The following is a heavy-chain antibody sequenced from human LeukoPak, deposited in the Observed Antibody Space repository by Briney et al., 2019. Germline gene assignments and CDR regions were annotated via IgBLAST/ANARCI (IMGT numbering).Heavy chain of an antibody. CDR1: GGSFSGYY. J-gene: IGHJ3*02. Sequence: PSETLSLTCAVYGGSFSGYYWSWIRQPPGKGLEWIGEINHSGSTNYNPSLKSRVTISVDTSKNQFSLKLSSVTAADTAVYYCARGLAAADAFDIWGQGTMVTVSS. D-gene: IGHD6-13*01. CDR2: INHSGST. CDR3: ARGLAAADAFDI. V-gene: IGHV4-34*01.